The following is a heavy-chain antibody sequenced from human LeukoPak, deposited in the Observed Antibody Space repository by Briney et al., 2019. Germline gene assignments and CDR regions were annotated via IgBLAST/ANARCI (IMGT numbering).Heavy chain of an antibody. J-gene: IGHJ3*02. CDR3: ASIFSRLGAFDI. CDR2: INHSGST. V-gene: IGHV4-34*01. D-gene: IGHD2-15*01. Sequence: SETLSLTCAVYGGSFSGYYWSWIRQPPGKGLEWIGEINHSGSTNYNPSLKSRVTISVDTSKNQFSLKLSSVTAADTAVYYCASIFSRLGAFDIWGQGTMVTVSS. CDR1: GGSFSGYY.